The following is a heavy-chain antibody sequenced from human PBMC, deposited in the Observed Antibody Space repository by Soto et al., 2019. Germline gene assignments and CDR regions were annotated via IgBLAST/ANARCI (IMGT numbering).Heavy chain of an antibody. Sequence: GASVKVSCKASGVTFSRQDMRWVRQAPGQGLEWMGGIIPIFGTPQYAEKFQDRVTITADESTSTAYMELSSLTSEDTAVYYCARENIVVVVAATANWFDPWGQGTLVTVSS. CDR2: IIPIFGTP. V-gene: IGHV1-69*13. CDR3: ARENIVVVVAATANWFDP. CDR1: GVTFSRQD. J-gene: IGHJ5*02. D-gene: IGHD2-15*01.